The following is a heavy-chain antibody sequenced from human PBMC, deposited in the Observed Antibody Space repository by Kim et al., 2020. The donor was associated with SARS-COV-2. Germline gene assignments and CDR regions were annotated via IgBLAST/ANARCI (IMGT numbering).Heavy chain of an antibody. CDR2: IIPGLDVA. J-gene: IGHJ4*02. D-gene: IGHD3-10*01. V-gene: IGHV1-69*10. Sequence: SVKVSCKASGGTFNSFAINWVRQAPGLGLEWMGGIIPGLDVAHYAQKFRGRVTITADDSSNIAYMDLIGLRSEDTALYFCASLHHNRGYADYWGQGTLITVSS. CDR3: ASLHHNRGYADY. CDR1: GGTFNSFA.